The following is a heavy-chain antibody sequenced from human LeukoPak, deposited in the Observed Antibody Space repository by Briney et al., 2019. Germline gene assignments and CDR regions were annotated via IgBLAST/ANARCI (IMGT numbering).Heavy chain of an antibody. CDR1: GGSFSGYY. J-gene: IGHJ5*02. CDR3: ARGAKSESLNYYDSSGPSGIWFDP. Sequence: SETLSLTCAVYGGSFSGYYWSWIRQPPGKGLEWIGEINHSGSTNYNPSLKSRVTISVDTSKNQFSLKLSSVTAADTAVYYCARGAKSESLNYYDSSGPSGIWFDPWGQGTLVTVSS. D-gene: IGHD3-22*01. V-gene: IGHV4-34*01. CDR2: INHSGST.